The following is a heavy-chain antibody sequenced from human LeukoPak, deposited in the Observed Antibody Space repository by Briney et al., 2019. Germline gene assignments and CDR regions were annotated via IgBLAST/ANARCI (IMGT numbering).Heavy chain of an antibody. CDR3: ARDSSYPPDFDY. CDR1: GFTFSSYS. D-gene: IGHD6-6*01. CDR2: ISSSNSYI. Sequence: GGSLRLSCAASGFTFSSYSMNWVRQAPGKGLEWVSSISSSNSYIYYADSVKGRFTISRDNAKNSLYLQMNSLRAEDTAVYYCARDSSYPPDFDYWGQGTLVTVSS. J-gene: IGHJ4*02. V-gene: IGHV3-21*01.